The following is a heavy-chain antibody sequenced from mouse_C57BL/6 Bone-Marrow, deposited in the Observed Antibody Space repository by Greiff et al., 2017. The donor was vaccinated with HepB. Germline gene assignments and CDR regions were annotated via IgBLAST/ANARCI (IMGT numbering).Heavy chain of an antibody. CDR1: GYTFTGYW. J-gene: IGHJ4*01. CDR2: ILPGSGST. D-gene: IGHD1-1*01. Sequence: VNVVESGAELMKPGASVKLSCKATGYTFTGYWIEWVKQRPGHGLEWIGEILPGSGSTNYNEKFKGKATFTADTSSNTAYMQLSSLTTEDSAIYYCASTITTVVRYYAMDYWGQGTSVTVSS. CDR3: ASTITTVVRYYAMDY. V-gene: IGHV1-9*01.